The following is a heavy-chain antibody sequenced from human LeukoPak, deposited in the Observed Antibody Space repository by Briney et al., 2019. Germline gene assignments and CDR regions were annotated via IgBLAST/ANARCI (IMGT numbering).Heavy chain of an antibody. J-gene: IGHJ4*02. Sequence: ASVKVSCKASGYTFTSYYMHWGRHAPGQGLEWMGIINTSGGSTSYAQKLQGRVTVTRDTSTSTVYMELSSLRSEDTAVYYCARGLRGAGPLIDYWGQGALVTVSS. D-gene: IGHD1-26*01. V-gene: IGHV1-46*03. CDR3: ARGLRGAGPLIDY. CDR2: INTSGGST. CDR1: GYTFTSYY.